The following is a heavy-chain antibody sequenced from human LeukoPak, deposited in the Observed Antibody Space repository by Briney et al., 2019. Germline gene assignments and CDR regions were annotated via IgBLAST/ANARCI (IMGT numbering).Heavy chain of an antibody. D-gene: IGHD5-12*01. CDR2: INAGNGNT. Sequence: GASVKVSCKASGYTFTSYAMHWVRQAPGQRLEWMGWINAGNGNTKYSQKFQGRVTITADESTSTAYMELSSLRSEDTAVYYCARARGDYDSYYYYYYGMDVWGQGTTVTVSS. J-gene: IGHJ6*02. CDR1: GYTFTSYA. CDR3: ARARGDYDSYYYYYYGMDV. V-gene: IGHV1-3*01.